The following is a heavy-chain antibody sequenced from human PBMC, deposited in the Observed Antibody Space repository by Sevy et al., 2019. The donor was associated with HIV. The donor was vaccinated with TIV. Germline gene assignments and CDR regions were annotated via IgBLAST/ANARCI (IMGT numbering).Heavy chain of an antibody. V-gene: IGHV3-11*06. D-gene: IGHD3-10*01. Sequence: GGSLRFSCAASGFTFSDYYMSWIRQAPGKGLEWVSYISSSSSYTNYADSVKGRFTISRDNAKNSLYLQMNSLRAEDTAVYYCARDPVNYYGSGSYFAFDIRGQGTMVTVSS. CDR2: ISSSSSYT. CDR3: ARDPVNYYGSGSYFAFDI. CDR1: GFTFSDYY. J-gene: IGHJ3*02.